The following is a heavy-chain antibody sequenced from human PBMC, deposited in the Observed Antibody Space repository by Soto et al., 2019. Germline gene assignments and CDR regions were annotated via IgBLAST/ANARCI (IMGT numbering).Heavy chain of an antibody. CDR3: ARDRYYYDSSGYYFDY. D-gene: IGHD3-22*01. CDR1: GFTFSSYG. V-gene: IGHV3-33*01. Sequence: QVQLVESGGGVVQPGRSLRLSCAASGFTFSSYGMHWVRQAPGKGLEWVAVIWYDGSNKYYADSVKGRFTISRDNSKNTLCMQMNSLRAEDTAVYYCARDRYYYDSSGYYFDYWGQGTLVTVSS. J-gene: IGHJ4*02. CDR2: IWYDGSNK.